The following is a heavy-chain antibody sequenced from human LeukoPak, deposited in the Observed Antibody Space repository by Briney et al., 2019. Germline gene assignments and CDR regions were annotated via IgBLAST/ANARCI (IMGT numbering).Heavy chain of an antibody. CDR2: INPSGGST. Sequence: RASVTVSCKASGYNFISYYMHWVRQPPGQGLERMGIINPSGGSTSYAHKFQDRVTMTRGTSTSTVYTELSSLKSEDTAVYYCAREDVVLVDAVRYYYYGMDVWCQGTTVTVS. CDR3: AREDVVLVDAVRYYYYGMDV. J-gene: IGHJ6*02. D-gene: IGHD2-8*01. V-gene: IGHV1-46*01. CDR1: GYNFISYY.